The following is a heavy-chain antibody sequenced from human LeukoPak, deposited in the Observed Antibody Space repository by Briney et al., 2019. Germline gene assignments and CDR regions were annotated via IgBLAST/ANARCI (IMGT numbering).Heavy chain of an antibody. Sequence: GASVKVSCKASGGTFSSYAISWVRQAPGQGLEWMGRIIPILGIANYAQKFQGRVTITADKSTSTAYMELSSLRSEDTAVYYCARDRDSNYGGAFDYWGQGTLVTVSS. CDR1: GGTFSSYA. D-gene: IGHD4-17*01. V-gene: IGHV1-69*04. J-gene: IGHJ4*02. CDR2: IIPILGIA. CDR3: ARDRDSNYGGAFDY.